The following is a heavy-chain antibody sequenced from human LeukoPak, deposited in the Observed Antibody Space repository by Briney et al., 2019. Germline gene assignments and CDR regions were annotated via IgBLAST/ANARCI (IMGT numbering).Heavy chain of an antibody. J-gene: IGHJ3*02. D-gene: IGHD1-26*01. Sequence: PSETLSLTCTVSGGSISSYYWSWIRQPPGKGLEWIGYIYYSGSTNYNPSLKSRVTISVDTSKNQFSLKLSSVTAADTAVYYCARADGYSGSYHAFDIWGQGTMVTVSS. CDR2: IYYSGST. CDR1: GGSISSYY. V-gene: IGHV4-59*01. CDR3: ARADGYSGSYHAFDI.